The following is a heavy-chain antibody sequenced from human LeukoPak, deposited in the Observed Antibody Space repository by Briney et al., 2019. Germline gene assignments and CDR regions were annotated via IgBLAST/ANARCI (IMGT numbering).Heavy chain of an antibody. V-gene: IGHV3-30*18. CDR3: AKDLGIAMVSDGMEV. Sequence: GGSLRLSCAASGFTFSSYGMHWVRQAPGKGLEWVAVISYDGSNKYYADSVKGRFTISRDNSKNTLYLQMNSLRAEDTAVYYCAKDLGIAMVSDGMEVWGQGTTVTVSS. D-gene: IGHD5-18*01. CDR1: GFTFSSYG. J-gene: IGHJ6*02. CDR2: ISYDGSNK.